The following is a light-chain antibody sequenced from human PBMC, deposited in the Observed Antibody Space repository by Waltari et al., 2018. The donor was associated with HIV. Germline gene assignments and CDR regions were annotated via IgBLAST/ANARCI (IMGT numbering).Light chain of an antibody. CDR3: QAWDSSSVV. J-gene: IGLJ3*02. CDR2: QHT. Sequence: SYELTQPPAVFVSPGQTASITCSGQKLKNKYVSWYQQKPGQSPMLVIYQHTRRPSVIPERFSGSSSRNTTTLTFSATQAVDEGDYYCQAWDSSSVVFGGGTRVTVL. CDR1: KLKNKY. V-gene: IGLV3-1*01.